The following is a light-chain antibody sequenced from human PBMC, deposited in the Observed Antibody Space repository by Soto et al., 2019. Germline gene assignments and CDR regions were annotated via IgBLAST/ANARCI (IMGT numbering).Light chain of an antibody. J-gene: IGKJ3*01. CDR3: QQYDRSPFT. Sequence: IVLTQSPVTLSLSPGERATLSCGASPSVASSKLAWYQQRPGLAPRLLIYDTSSRATGIPDRFSGSGSGTDFTLTISRLEPEDFAVYHCQQYDRSPFTVGPGTKVDIK. V-gene: IGKV3D-20*01. CDR2: DTS. CDR1: PSVASSK.